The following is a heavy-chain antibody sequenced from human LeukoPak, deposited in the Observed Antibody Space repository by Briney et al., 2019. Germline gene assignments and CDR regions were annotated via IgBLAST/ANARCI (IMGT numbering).Heavy chain of an antibody. CDR2: MNPSSGNT. Sequence: ASVKVSCKASGYTFTSYDINWVRQATGQGFEWMGWMNPSSGNTGYAQKFQGRVTMTRNTSISTAYMELSSLRSEDTAVYYCARAPGFWSVLYPRYFQHWGQGTLVTVSS. J-gene: IGHJ1*01. V-gene: IGHV1-8*01. CDR3: ARAPGFWSVLYPRYFQH. CDR1: GYTFTSYD. D-gene: IGHD3-3*01.